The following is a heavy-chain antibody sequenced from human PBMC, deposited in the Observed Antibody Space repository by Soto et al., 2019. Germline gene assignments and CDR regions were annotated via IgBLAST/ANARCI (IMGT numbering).Heavy chain of an antibody. D-gene: IGHD6-19*01. V-gene: IGHV4-39*01. J-gene: IGHJ6*02. CDR1: GGSISSSSYY. CDR3: ARLNAGSSGWYDYYYYGMDV. CDR2: IYYSGST. Sequence: SETLSLTCTVSGGSISSSSYYWGWIRQPPGKGLEWIGSIYYSGSTYYNPSLKSRVTISVDTSKNQFSLKLSSVTAADTAVYYCARLNAGSSGWYDYYYYGMDVWGQGTTVTVSS.